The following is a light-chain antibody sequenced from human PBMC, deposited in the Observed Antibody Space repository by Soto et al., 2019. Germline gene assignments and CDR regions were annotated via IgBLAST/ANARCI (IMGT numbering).Light chain of an antibody. Sequence: EIVLTQSPGTLSLSPGERATLSCRASQSVSSNYLAWYQQKPGQAPRLLIYDTSSRATGIPDRFSGSGSGTAFTLTISRLEPEDFAVYYCQQYGSSPRTFGQGTKVEIK. V-gene: IGKV3-20*01. CDR1: QSVSSNY. CDR3: QQYGSSPRT. J-gene: IGKJ1*01. CDR2: DTS.